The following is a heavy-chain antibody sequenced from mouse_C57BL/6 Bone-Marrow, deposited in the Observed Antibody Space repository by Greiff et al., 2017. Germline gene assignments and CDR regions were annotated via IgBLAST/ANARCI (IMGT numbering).Heavy chain of an antibody. CDR3: ARWTTTVVATRYFDY. V-gene: IGHV1-53*01. CDR1: GYTFTSYW. Sequence: QVQLQQPGTELVKPGASVKLSCKASGYTFTSYWMHWVKQRPGQGLEWIGNINPSNGGTNYNEKFKSKATLTVDKSSSTAYMQLSSLTSEDSAVXDCARWTTTVVATRYFDYWGQGTTLTVSS. CDR2: INPSNGGT. J-gene: IGHJ2*01. D-gene: IGHD1-1*01.